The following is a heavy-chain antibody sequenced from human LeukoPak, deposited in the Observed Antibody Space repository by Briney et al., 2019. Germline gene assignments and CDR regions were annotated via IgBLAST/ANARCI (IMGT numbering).Heavy chain of an antibody. CDR1: GFTFSSYG. V-gene: IGHV3-30*02. CDR3: AKPMTTVTTSFDY. CDR2: IRYDGSNK. J-gene: IGHJ4*02. Sequence: RPGGSLRLSCAASGFTFSSYGMHWVRQAQGKGLEWVAFIRYDGSNKYYADSVKGRFTISRDNSKNTLYLQMNSLRAEDTAVYYCAKPMTTVTTSFDYWGQGTLVTVSS. D-gene: IGHD4-17*01.